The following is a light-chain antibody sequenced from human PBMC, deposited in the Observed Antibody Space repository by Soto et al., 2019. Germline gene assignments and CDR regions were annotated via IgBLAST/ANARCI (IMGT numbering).Light chain of an antibody. V-gene: IGLV2-23*02. J-gene: IGLJ1*01. CDR1: NGDVGSYNL. CDR3: CSYAGNSEV. Sequence: QSVLTQPASGSGAPGQSIPIPCTGTNGDVGSYNLVSWYQQHPGKAPKLLIYEVTERPSGVSNRFSGSKSGNTASLTISGLQPDDEADYYCCSYAGNSEVFGTGTKVTVL. CDR2: EVT.